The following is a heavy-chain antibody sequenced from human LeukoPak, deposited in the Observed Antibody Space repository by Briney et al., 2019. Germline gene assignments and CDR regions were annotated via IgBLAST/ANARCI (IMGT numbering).Heavy chain of an antibody. CDR3: ARQRGGIGRIDY. V-gene: IGHV3-21*01. J-gene: IGHJ4*02. CDR2: INSGSVYM. Sequence: XGSLRLSCAASGFTFSAYSMAWVRQAPGKGLEWVSTINSGSVYMYYTDSVRGRFTISRDNAKNSLFLQMDSLRVEDTAVYYCARQRGGIGRIDYWGQGALVTVSS. CDR1: GFTFSAYS. D-gene: IGHD1-26*01.